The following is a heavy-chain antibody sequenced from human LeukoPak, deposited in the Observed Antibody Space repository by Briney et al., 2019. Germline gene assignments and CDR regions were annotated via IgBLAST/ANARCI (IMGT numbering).Heavy chain of an antibody. J-gene: IGHJ3*02. Sequence: PGGSLRLSCAASGLTFSAHWMSWVRQAPGKGLEWVANINLDESAKRYVNSVKGRFTISRDNAKNSLYLQMNSLRAEDTAVYYCAKYGGNSGMAFDIWGQGTVVTVSS. D-gene: IGHD4-23*01. CDR3: AKYGGNSGMAFDI. CDR1: GLTFSAHW. CDR2: INLDESAK. V-gene: IGHV3-7*01.